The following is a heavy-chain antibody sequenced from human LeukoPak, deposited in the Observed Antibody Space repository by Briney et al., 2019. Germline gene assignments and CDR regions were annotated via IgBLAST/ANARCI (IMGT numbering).Heavy chain of an antibody. J-gene: IGHJ4*02. CDR1: GYTFTSYY. Sequence: ASVKVSCKASGYTFTSYYMHWVRQAPGQGLEWMGIINPSGGSTSYAQKFQGRGTMTRDMSTSTVYMELSSLRSEDTAVYYCARGEDIVVVVAATRGVSFDYWGQGTLVTVSS. CDR2: INPSGGST. D-gene: IGHD2-15*01. V-gene: IGHV1-46*01. CDR3: ARGEDIVVVVAATRGVSFDY.